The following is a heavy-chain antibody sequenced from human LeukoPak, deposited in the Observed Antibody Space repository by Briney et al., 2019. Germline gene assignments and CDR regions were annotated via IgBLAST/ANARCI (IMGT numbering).Heavy chain of an antibody. J-gene: IGHJ4*02. V-gene: IGHV3-7*01. D-gene: IGHD6-19*01. CDR2: IKKDGSEK. CDR3: ARGAWYYGY. Sequence: GGSLRLSCAASGFSFSSYWMSWVRQAPGKGLEWVANIKKDGSEKYYVASVKGRFTISRDNAKNSLYLQINRLGADDTAVYYCARGAWYYGYWGQGTLVSVSS. CDR1: GFSFSSYW.